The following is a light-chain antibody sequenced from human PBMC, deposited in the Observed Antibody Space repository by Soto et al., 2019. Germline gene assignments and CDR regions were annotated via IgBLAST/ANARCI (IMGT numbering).Light chain of an antibody. Sequence: QSVLTQPRSVSGSPGQSVTISCTGTSSDVGGYNYVSWYQQHPGKAPKLMIYDVSKRPSGVPDRFSGSKSGNTASLTISGLQAEDEADYYYCSYAGSYTLVFGGGTQLTVL. J-gene: IGLJ3*02. CDR2: DVS. CDR1: SSDVGGYNY. CDR3: CSYAGSYTLV. V-gene: IGLV2-11*01.